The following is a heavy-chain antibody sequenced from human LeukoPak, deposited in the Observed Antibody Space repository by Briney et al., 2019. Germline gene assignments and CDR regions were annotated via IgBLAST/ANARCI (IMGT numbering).Heavy chain of an antibody. Sequence: SETLSLTCAVYGGSFSGYYWSWIRQPPGKGLEWIGETNHSGSTNYNPSLKSRVTISVDTSKNQFSLKLSSVTAADTAVYYCARSPGYSYARDDYWGQGTLVTVSS. D-gene: IGHD5-18*01. V-gene: IGHV4-34*01. CDR2: TNHSGST. CDR1: GGSFSGYY. CDR3: ARSPGYSYARDDY. J-gene: IGHJ4*02.